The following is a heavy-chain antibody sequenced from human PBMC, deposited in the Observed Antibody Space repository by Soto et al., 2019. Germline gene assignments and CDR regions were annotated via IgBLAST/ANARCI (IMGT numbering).Heavy chain of an antibody. Sequence: SETLSLTCTVSGGSISSSNYFWGWIRQPPGKGPEWIGSIYYSGSVYYNPFLKSRVTISVDTSKNQFSLKLTSVTAADTAVYYCARQVIAAAGSSFDPWGQGTLVTVSS. D-gene: IGHD6-13*01. CDR2: IYYSGSV. CDR3: ARQVIAAAGSSFDP. J-gene: IGHJ5*02. CDR1: GGSISSSNYF. V-gene: IGHV4-39*01.